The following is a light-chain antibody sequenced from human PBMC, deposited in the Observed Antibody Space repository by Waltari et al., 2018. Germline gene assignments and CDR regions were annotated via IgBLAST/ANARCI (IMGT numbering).Light chain of an antibody. Sequence: EIVMTQTPLSLSVTSGQPASISCNSSQSLLHSDGGTYLYWYLQKPGQSPQILIYGASSRFSGVPDRFSGSGSGTDFTLRISRVEAEDVGVYYCMQGIHLFTFGPGTKVDIK. CDR2: GAS. CDR1: QSLLHSDGGTY. V-gene: IGKV2-29*03. J-gene: IGKJ3*01. CDR3: MQGIHLFT.